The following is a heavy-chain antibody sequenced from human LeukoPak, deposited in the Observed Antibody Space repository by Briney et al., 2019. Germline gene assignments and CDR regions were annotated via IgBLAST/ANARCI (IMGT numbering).Heavy chain of an antibody. CDR2: INQSGSP. CDR1: GYSISSGYY. J-gene: IGHJ4*02. CDR3: ARVIGDVSGYYVDY. Sequence: SETLSLTCAVSGYSISSGYYWSWIRQPPGKGLEWIGEINQSGSPNYNPSLKSRITISVDTSKNQFSLKLRSVTAADTAVFYCARVIGDVSGYYVDYWGQGALVTVSS. V-gene: IGHV4-34*01. D-gene: IGHD3-22*01.